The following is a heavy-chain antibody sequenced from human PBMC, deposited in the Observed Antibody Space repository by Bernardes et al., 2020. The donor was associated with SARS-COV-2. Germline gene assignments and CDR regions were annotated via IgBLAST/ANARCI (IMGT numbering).Heavy chain of an antibody. D-gene: IGHD3-10*02. J-gene: IGHJ4*01. CDR1: GFTFSSYG. Sequence: GGSLRLSCAASGFTFSSYGMHWVRQAPGKGLEWVAVIWYDGSNKYYADSLKGRFTISRDSSRNTLYLQMNSLRDDDTAIYYCVKRRAIFELWAGNFDSWGHGTLVTVSS. CDR3: VKRRAIFELWAGNFDS. V-gene: IGHV3-30*02. CDR2: IWYDGSNK.